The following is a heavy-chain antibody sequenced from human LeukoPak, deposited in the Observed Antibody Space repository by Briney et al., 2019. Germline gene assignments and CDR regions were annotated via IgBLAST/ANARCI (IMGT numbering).Heavy chain of an antibody. J-gene: IGHJ6*04. Sequence: ASLKLSCKTSGYIFTSYDITWVRQAPGPGLEWMGCISSHNGKTKYAQNFQGRVTMTTDTSTSTAYMELSSLRSEDTAVYYCARENDIWREWGFDPWGKGTTVTVSS. D-gene: IGHD3-3*01. V-gene: IGHV1-18*01. CDR2: ISSHNGKT. CDR1: GYIFTSYD. CDR3: ARENDIWREWGFDP.